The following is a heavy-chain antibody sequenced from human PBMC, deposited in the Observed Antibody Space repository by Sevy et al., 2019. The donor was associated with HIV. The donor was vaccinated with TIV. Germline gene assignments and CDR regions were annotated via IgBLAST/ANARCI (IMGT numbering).Heavy chain of an antibody. CDR1: GFTFRNFS. Sequence: GEAPKISCAASGFTFRNFSFNWGRQAPGKGLEGISHIGTDSEAIYYADSVRDRFTISRDNARNSLDLQLSRLTDEDTAVYYCARHVGWNSYWYFDLWGRGALVTVSS. J-gene: IGHJ2*01. D-gene: IGHD1-7*01. CDR2: IGTDSEAI. V-gene: IGHV3-48*02. CDR3: ARHVGWNSYWYFDL.